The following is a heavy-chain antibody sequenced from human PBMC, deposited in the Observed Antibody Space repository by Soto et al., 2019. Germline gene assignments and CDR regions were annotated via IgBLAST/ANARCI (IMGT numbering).Heavy chain of an antibody. J-gene: IGHJ3*02. CDR3: ARTPVVDYGGAFDI. V-gene: IGHV3-66*01. CDR2: IYSGGST. CDR1: GFTVSSNY. Sequence: GGSLRLSCAASGFTVSSNYMSWVRQAPGKGLEWVSVIYSGGSTYYADSVKGRFTISRDNSKNTLYLQMNSLRAEDTAVYYCARTPVVDYGGAFDIWGQGTMVTVSS. D-gene: IGHD4-17*01.